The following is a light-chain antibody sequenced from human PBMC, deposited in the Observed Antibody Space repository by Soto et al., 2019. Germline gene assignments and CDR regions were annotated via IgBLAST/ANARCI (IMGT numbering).Light chain of an antibody. CDR2: EVF. CDR1: NSDVGGYNY. V-gene: IGLV2-14*01. J-gene: IGLJ1*01. Sequence: QSALTQPASVSGSPGQSITIPCTGTNSDVGGYNYVSWYQHHPGKAPKLMIYEVFNRPSGVSSRFSGSKSGSTASLTISGLQAEYEADYYCSSYTTTYTLYVFGTGTKLTVL. CDR3: SSYTTTYTLYV.